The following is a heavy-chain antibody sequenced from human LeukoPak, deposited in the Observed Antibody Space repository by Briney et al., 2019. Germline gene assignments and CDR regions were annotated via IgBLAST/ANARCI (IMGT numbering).Heavy chain of an antibody. V-gene: IGHV3-30*02. J-gene: IGHJ6*03. Sequence: GGSLRLSCAAFGFTLSRYGMHWVRQAPGKGLEWVAFIRYDGSNKYYADSVKGRLTISRDNSKNTLYLQMNSLRAEDTAVYYCAKVVVVAANVYNYYCMDVWGKGTTVTVSS. CDR2: IRYDGSNK. D-gene: IGHD2-15*01. CDR1: GFTLSRYG. CDR3: AKVVVVAANVYNYYCMDV.